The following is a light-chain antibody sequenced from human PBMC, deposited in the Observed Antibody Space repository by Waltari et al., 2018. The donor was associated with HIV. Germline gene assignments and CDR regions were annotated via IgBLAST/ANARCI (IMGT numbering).Light chain of an antibody. Sequence: HSVLTQPPSVSGAPGQRVTISCTGSSSNIWAGYAVHWYVQVPGAAPKLPMYGDRKRPAGVLEHVSGSKSGTSSSLAITGLQAEDEDEYYSQSYDSSRRAQGVFGGGTKLNVL. CDR1: SSNIWAGYA. CDR2: GDR. V-gene: IGLV1-40*01. CDR3: QSYDSSRRAQGV. J-gene: IGLJ2*01.